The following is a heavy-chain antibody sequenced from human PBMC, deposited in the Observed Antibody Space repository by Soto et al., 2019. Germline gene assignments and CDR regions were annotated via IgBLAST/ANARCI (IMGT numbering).Heavy chain of an antibody. CDR1: GGTFSSYA. V-gene: IGHV1-69*13. CDR3: ARGVYCSSTSCYLYYYYYGMDV. J-gene: IGHJ6*02. D-gene: IGHD2-2*01. CDR2: IIPIFGTA. Sequence: SVKGSCKASGGTFSSYAISWGRQAPVQGLEWMGGIIPIFGTANYAQKFQGRVTITADESTSTAYMELSSLRSEETAVYYCARGVYCSSTSCYLYYYYYGMDVWGQGTTVTVSS.